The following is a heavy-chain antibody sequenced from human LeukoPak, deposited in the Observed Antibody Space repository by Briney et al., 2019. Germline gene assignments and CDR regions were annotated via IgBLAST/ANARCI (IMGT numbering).Heavy chain of an antibody. V-gene: IGHV1-3*01. CDR3: ARLRGIQLWYFDY. J-gene: IGHJ4*02. D-gene: IGHD5-18*01. CDR2: INAGNGNT. Sequence: ASLKVSCKASGYTFTSYAMHWVRQAPGQTLKWMGWINAGNGNTKYSQKFQGRVTITRDTSASTAYMELSSLRSEDTAVYYCARLRGIQLWYFDYWGQGTLVTVSS. CDR1: GYTFTSYA.